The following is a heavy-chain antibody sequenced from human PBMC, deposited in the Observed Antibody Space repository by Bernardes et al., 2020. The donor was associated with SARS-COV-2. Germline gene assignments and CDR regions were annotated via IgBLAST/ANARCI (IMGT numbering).Heavy chain of an antibody. J-gene: IGHJ4*02. CDR1: GYTFSSYF. CDR2: INPNTGGT. D-gene: IGHD4-4*01. CDR3: ARDAGVYTDYDY. Sequence: ASVKVSCEASGYTFSSYFIHWVRQAPGQGLEWMGCINPNTGGTYYAQKFQGWVTMTRDTSISTAYIELSRLKSDDTAVYFCARDAGVYTDYDYWGQGTLVTVSS. V-gene: IGHV1-2*04.